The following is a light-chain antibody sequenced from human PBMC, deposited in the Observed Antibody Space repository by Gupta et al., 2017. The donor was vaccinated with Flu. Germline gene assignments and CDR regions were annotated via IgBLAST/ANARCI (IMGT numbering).Light chain of an antibody. Sequence: GQTARITCGGDAFGRKYAYWYQQKPGQAPVLVVYEDSARPSGIPERFSGSSSGKTVTLTISRVEAEDEADYYCQSADSSGNHVVFGGGTKLTVL. J-gene: IGLJ3*02. CDR2: EDS. CDR1: AFGRKY. CDR3: QSADSSGNHVV. V-gene: IGLV3-21*02.